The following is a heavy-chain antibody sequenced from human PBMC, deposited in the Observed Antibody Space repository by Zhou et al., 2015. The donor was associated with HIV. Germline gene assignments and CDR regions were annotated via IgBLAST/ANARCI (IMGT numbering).Heavy chain of an antibody. D-gene: IGHD1-26*01. CDR1: GYTFTSYD. CDR3: TRGRWEVPDAY. CDR2: VNPNSANT. V-gene: IGHV1-8*01. Sequence: QVQLVQSGAEVKKPGASVKVSCKASGYTFTSYDINWVRQATGQGLEWVGWVNPNSANTGYAQKFQGRVTMTRDTSINTAYMELSGLTSEDTAIYYCTRGRWEVPDAYWGQGSLVTVS. J-gene: IGHJ4*02.